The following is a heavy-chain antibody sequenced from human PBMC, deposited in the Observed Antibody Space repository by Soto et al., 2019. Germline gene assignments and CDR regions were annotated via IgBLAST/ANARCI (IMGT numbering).Heavy chain of an antibody. J-gene: IGHJ4*02. V-gene: IGHV4-59*01. CDR2: IHDSGST. CDR1: ISSFY. CDR3: ARNVGGVDFDY. Sequence: ISSFYWSWIRQPPGKGLEWIGDIHDSGSTNYNPSPKSRVFISLDTSENQFSLRLRAVTAADTAVYYCARNVGGVDFDYWGQGTQVTVSS. D-gene: IGHD1-26*01.